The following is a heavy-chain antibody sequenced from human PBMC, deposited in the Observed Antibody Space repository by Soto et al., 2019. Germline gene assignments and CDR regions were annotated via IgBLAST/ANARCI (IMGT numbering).Heavy chain of an antibody. Sequence: SETLSLTCTVSGGSVSSGSYYWSWIRQPPGKGLEWIGYIYYSGSTYYNPSLKSRVTISVDTSKNQFSLKLSSVTAADTAVYYCARDHGGLFDYWGQGTLVTVSS. CDR3: ARDHGGLFDY. V-gene: IGHV4-61*01. D-gene: IGHD3-10*01. CDR1: GGSVSSGSYY. CDR2: IYYSGST. J-gene: IGHJ4*02.